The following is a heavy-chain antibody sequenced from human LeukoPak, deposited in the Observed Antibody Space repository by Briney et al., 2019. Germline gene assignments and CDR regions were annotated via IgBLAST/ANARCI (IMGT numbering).Heavy chain of an antibody. CDR1: GGSFSGYY. J-gene: IGHJ4*02. Sequence: SSETPSLTCAVYGGSFSGYYWSWIRQPPGKGLEWIGEINHSGSTNYNPSLKSRVTISVDTSKNQFSLKLSSVTAADTAVYYCARGHVPAANFDYWGQGTLVTVSS. V-gene: IGHV4-34*01. D-gene: IGHD2-2*01. CDR3: ARGHVPAANFDY. CDR2: INHSGST.